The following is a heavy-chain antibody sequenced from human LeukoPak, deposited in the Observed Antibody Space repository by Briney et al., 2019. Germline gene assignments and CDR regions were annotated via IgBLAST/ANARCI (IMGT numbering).Heavy chain of an antibody. CDR3: AREHIVPTFEVTNNYYCDMDV. CDR1: GFTFSNYW. D-gene: IGHD5-12*01. J-gene: IGHJ6*02. CDR2: INQDGSEK. V-gene: IGHV3-7*01. Sequence: GGSLRLSCAASGFTFSNYWMSWVRQAPGKGLEWVANINQDGSEKYYVDSVKGRLTISRDNAKNSLYLQMNSLRAEDTAVYYCAREHIVPTFEVTNNYYCDMDVWGQGTTVTVSS.